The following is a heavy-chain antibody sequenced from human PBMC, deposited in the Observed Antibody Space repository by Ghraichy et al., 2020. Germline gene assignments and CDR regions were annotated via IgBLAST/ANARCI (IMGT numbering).Heavy chain of an antibody. Sequence: GGSLRLSCTAYGVSISTYGMHWVRQAPGKGLEWVTAISHDGSNKYYADSVKGRFTVSRDNSKNTLYLQMNSLRGEDTAVYYCAKDRYCDNIYCPTDYWGQGTLVTVSS. J-gene: IGHJ4*02. V-gene: IGHV3-30*18. CDR2: ISHDGSNK. CDR3: AKDRYCDNIYCPTDY. CDR1: GVSISTYG. D-gene: IGHD3-22*01.